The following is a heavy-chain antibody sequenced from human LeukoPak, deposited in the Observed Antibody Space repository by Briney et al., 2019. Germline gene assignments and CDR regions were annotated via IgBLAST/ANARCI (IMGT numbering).Heavy chain of an antibody. J-gene: IGHJ4*02. CDR1: GFTFSSYG. CDR3: ARDLGNWNDGLRSNFDC. V-gene: IGHV3-30*03. D-gene: IGHD1-1*01. Sequence: GGSLRLSCAASGFTFSSYGMHWVRQAPGKGLEWVAVISYDGSNKYYADSVKGRFTISRDNSKNTLYLQMNSLRAEDTAVYYCARDLGNWNDGLRSNFDCWGQGTLVTVSS. CDR2: ISYDGSNK.